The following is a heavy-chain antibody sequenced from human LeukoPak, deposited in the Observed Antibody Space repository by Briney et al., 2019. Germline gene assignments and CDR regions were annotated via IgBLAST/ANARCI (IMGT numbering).Heavy chain of an antibody. V-gene: IGHV3-23*01. D-gene: IGHD3-22*01. CDR3: AKRGVVIRVILVGFHKEAYYFDS. CDR1: GITLSNYG. CDR2: ISNSGGRT. Sequence: GGSLRLSCAVSGITLSNYGVSWVRQAPGKGLEWVAGISNSGGRTNYADSVKGRFTISRDNPKNTLYLQMNSLRAEDTAVYFCAKRGVVIRVILVGFHKEAYYFDSWGQGALVTVSS. J-gene: IGHJ4*02.